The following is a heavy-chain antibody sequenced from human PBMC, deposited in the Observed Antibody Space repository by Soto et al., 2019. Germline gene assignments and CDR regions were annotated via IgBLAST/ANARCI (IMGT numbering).Heavy chain of an antibody. CDR3: ARLTGYSSGWFDF. D-gene: IGHD6-19*01. CDR1: GYTFTNHR. CDR2: ISTFNGNT. J-gene: IGHJ4*02. Sequence: QVQLVQSGAEVKKPGASVKVSCKASGYTFTNHRITWVRQAPGQGLEWMGWISTFNGNTNYAQKFQGRVTMTTDTSTNTAYMELRSLGSDDTAVYYCARLTGYSSGWFDFWGQGTLVTVSS. V-gene: IGHV1-18*04.